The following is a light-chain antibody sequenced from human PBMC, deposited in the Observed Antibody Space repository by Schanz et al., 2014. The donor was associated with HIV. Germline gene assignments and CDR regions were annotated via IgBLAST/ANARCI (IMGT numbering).Light chain of an antibody. CDR3: SSFAGSNIPWV. V-gene: IGLV2-14*03. Sequence: QSVLTQPASVSGSPGQSITISCTGTSSDVGGYNYVSWYQQHPGKAPKLMIYDVSNRPSGVSNRFSGSKSGNTASLTVSGLQPEDEADYYCSSFAGSNIPWVLGGGTKLTVL. J-gene: IGLJ3*02. CDR1: SSDVGGYNY. CDR2: DVS.